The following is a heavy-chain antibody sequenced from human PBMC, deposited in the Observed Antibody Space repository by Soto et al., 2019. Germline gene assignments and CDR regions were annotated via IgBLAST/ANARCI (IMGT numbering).Heavy chain of an antibody. Sequence: PGGSLRLSCAASGFTFSSYSMNWVRQAPGKGLEWVSSISSSSSYIYYADSVKGRFTISRDNAKNSLYLQMNSLRAEDTAVYYCASLGYYYDSSGNKDYWGQGTLVTVSS. J-gene: IGHJ4*02. CDR3: ASLGYYYDSSGNKDY. D-gene: IGHD3-22*01. V-gene: IGHV3-21*01. CDR1: GFTFSSYS. CDR2: ISSSSSYI.